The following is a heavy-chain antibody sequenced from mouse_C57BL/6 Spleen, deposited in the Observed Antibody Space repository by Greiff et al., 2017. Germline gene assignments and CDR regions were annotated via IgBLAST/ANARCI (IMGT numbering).Heavy chain of an antibody. CDR1: GFNIKDYY. Sequence: VQLQQSGAELVKPGASVKLSCTASGFNIKDYYMHWVKQRTEQGLEWIGRIDPEDGETQYAPKFQGKATITADTSSNTAYLQLSSLTSEDTAVYYCAPSHSSAMDYWGQGTSVTVSS. V-gene: IGHV14-2*01. CDR2: IDPEDGET. J-gene: IGHJ4*01. CDR3: APSHSSAMDY. D-gene: IGHD3-1*01.